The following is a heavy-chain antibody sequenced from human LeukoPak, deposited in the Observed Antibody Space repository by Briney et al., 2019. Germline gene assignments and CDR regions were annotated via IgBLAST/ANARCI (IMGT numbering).Heavy chain of an antibody. CDR3: ASRRYCSSTSCYYYYGMDV. D-gene: IGHD2-2*01. CDR1: GGSISSSNW. J-gene: IGHJ6*02. CDR2: IYHSGST. V-gene: IGHV4-4*02. Sequence: SETLSLTCAVSGGSISSSNWWSWVRQPPGKGLEWIGEIYHSGSTNYNPSLKSRVTISVDKSKNQFSLKLNSVTAADTAVYYCASRRYCSSTSCYYYYGMDVWGQGTTVTVSS.